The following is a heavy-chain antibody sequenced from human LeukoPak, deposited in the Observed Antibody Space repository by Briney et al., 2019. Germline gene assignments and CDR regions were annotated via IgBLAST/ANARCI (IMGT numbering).Heavy chain of an antibody. CDR1: GFTFSHYG. J-gene: IGHJ4*02. Sequence: PGGSLRLSCATSGFTFSHYGMHWVRQAPGKGLDWVAVVSFHGTDKFYADSVKGRFTISRDNSKNTLYLQMNSLIPEDTAVHYCARAVPSRQAIDYWGQGTLVTVSS. CDR2: VSFHGTDK. V-gene: IGHV3-30*19. CDR3: ARAVPSRQAIDY.